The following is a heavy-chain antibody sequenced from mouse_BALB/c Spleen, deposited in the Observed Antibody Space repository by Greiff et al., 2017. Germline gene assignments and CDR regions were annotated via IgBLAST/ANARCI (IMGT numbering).Heavy chain of an antibody. D-gene: IGHD2-4*01. J-gene: IGHJ4*01. Sequence: QVQLQQSGPELVRPGVSVKISCKGSDYTFTDYAMHWVKQSHAKSLEWIGVISTYYGNTNYNQKFKGKATMTVDKSSSTAYMELARLTSEDSAIYYCARRLIRGYAMDYWGQGTSVTVSS. CDR2: ISTYYGNT. CDR1: DYTFTDYA. V-gene: IGHV1-67*01. CDR3: ARRLIRGYAMDY.